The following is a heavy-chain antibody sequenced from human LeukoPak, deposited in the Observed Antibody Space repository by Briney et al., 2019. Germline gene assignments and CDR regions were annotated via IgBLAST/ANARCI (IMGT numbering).Heavy chain of an antibody. CDR2: IIVGSGKT. CDR3: AAELYSGTYGRCCSFAF. Sequence: ASVKVSCKASGFTFSNSAMQWVRQARGQRLEWIGWIIVGSGKTHYAQNFQERVTITRDMSTNTAYMELSSLRSEDTAVYYCAAELYSGTYGRCCSFAFWGQGTLVTVSP. CDR1: GFTFSNSA. J-gene: IGHJ4*02. V-gene: IGHV1-58*02. D-gene: IGHD1-26*01.